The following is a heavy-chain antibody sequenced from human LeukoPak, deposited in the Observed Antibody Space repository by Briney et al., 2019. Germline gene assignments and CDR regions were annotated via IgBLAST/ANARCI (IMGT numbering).Heavy chain of an antibody. Sequence: GASVKVSCKASGYTFTSYYMHWVQQAPGQGLEWMGIINPSGGSTSYAQKFQGRVTMTRDMSTSTVYMELSSLRSEDTAVYYCAREASGSYYGFYFDYWGQGTLVTVSS. J-gene: IGHJ4*02. V-gene: IGHV1-46*01. CDR1: GYTFTSYY. CDR2: INPSGGST. CDR3: AREASGSYYGFYFDY. D-gene: IGHD1-26*01.